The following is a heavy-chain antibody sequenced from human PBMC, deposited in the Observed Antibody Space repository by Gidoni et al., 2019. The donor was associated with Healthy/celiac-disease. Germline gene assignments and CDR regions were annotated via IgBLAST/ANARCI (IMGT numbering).Heavy chain of an antibody. J-gene: IGHJ4*02. CDR1: GFTFDDHT. CDR2: ITWDGDST. Sequence: DVRLVESGGVVVQPGGSLRLSCAASGFTFDDHTMPWVRQAPGKGLEWVSLITWDGDSTYYAESVKGRFTISRDSSKNALYLHMNSLRTDDTAFYYCAKPSGSYYYFDYWGQGTLVTVSS. V-gene: IGHV3-43*01. CDR3: AKPSGSYYYFDY. D-gene: IGHD1-26*01.